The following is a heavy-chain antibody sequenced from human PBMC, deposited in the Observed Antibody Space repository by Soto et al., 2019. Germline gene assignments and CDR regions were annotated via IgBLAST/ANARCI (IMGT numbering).Heavy chain of an antibody. V-gene: IGHV3-48*02. CDR1: GFTFSSYS. CDR2: ISSSSSTI. Sequence: GGSLRLSCAASGFTFSSYSMNWVRQAPGKGLEWVSYISSSSSTIYYADSVKGRFTISRDNAKNSLYLQMNSLRDEDTAVYYCARERITIFGVVNYFDYWGQGTLVTVSS. D-gene: IGHD3-3*01. J-gene: IGHJ4*02. CDR3: ARERITIFGVVNYFDY.